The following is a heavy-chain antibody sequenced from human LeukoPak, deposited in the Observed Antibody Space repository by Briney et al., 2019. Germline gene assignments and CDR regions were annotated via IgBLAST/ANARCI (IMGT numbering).Heavy chain of an antibody. CDR3: TTDSPTSKRGYFDY. CDR2: ISGTGGST. J-gene: IGHJ4*02. V-gene: IGHV3-23*01. D-gene: IGHD6-6*01. Sequence: PGGSLRLSCAASGFTFSSYAMSWVRQAPGKGLEWVSTISGTGGSTYYADSVKGRFTISRDNSKNTLYLQMNSLKTEDTAVYYCTTDSPTSKRGYFDYWGQGTLVTVSS. CDR1: GFTFSSYA.